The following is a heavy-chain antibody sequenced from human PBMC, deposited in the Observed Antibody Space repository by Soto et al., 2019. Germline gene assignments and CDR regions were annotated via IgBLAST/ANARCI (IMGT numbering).Heavy chain of an antibody. CDR1: GFTFSSYV. J-gene: IGHJ6*02. CDR2: ISGSDNST. V-gene: IGHV3-23*01. CDR3: APMGV. Sequence: GGSLRLSCAASGFTFSSYVMSWVRQAPGKGLEWVSAISGSDNSTYYADSVEGRFTISRDNSKNTLYLQMSSLRADDTAVYYCAPMGVWGQGTTVTSP.